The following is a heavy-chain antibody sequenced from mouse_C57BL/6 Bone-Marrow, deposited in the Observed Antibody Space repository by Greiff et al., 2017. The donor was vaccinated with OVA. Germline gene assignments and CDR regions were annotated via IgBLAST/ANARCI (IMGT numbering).Heavy chain of an antibody. CDR3: ANYYYGSSYDYFDY. Sequence: QVQLQQPGAELVKPGASVKLSCKASGYTFTSYWMHWVKQRPGQGLEWIGMIHPNSGSTNYNEKFKSKATLTVDKSSSTAYMQLSSLTSEDSAVYYCANYYYGSSYDYFDYWGQGTTLTVSS. CDR2: IHPNSGST. CDR1: GYTFTSYW. D-gene: IGHD1-1*01. J-gene: IGHJ2*01. V-gene: IGHV1-64*01.